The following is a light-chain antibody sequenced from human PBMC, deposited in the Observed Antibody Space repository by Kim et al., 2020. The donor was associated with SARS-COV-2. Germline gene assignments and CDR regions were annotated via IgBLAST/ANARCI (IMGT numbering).Light chain of an antibody. V-gene: IGKV3-20*01. CDR2: GAS. J-gene: IGKJ4*01. Sequence: EIVLTQSPGTLSLSPGERVTLSCRASQSVSSSYLAWYQQKPGQAPRLLIYGASSRATGIPDRFSGSGSGTHFTLTISRLEPEDFAVYYCHQYGGSLFGGGTKVDIK. CDR1: QSVSSSY. CDR3: HQYGGSL.